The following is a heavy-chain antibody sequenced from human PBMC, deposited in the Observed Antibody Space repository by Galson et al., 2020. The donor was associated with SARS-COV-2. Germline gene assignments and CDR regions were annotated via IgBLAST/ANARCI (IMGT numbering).Heavy chain of an antibody. CDR3: ERLVIAAAGTVWAYYYCDMDV. D-gene: IGHD6-13*01. J-gene: IGHJ6*02. CDR1: GFSLSTSGMC. Sequence: SGPTLVKPTQTLTLTCTFSGFSLSTSGMCVSWIRQPPGKALEWLALIDWDDDKYYSTSLKTRLTISKDTSKNQVVLTMTNMDPVDTATYYCERLVIAAAGTVWAYYYCDMDVWGQGTTVTVSS. V-gene: IGHV2-70*01. CDR2: IDWDDDK.